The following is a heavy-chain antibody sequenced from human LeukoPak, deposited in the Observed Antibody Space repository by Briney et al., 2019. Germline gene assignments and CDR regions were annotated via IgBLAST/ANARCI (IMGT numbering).Heavy chain of an antibody. V-gene: IGHV3-13*01. Sequence: GGSLRLSCAASGFTFTSYDMHWVRQATGKGLEWVSAIETVGNTYYSGSVEGRFTISRDDVKNSLYPHMNSLRAEDTAVYYCARVSSSWFDPWGQGTLVTVSS. J-gene: IGHJ5*02. CDR1: GFTFTSYD. CDR3: ARVSSSWFDP. D-gene: IGHD6-13*01. CDR2: IETVGNT.